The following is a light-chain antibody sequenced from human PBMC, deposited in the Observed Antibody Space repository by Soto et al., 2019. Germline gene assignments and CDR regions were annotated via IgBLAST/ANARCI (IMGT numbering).Light chain of an antibody. CDR3: GQFVSSPPRT. CDR1: QSVGDTF. V-gene: IGKV3-20*01. J-gene: IGKJ1*01. CDR2: GVS. Sequence: EIVLTQSPGTLSLSPGEKATLSCRASQSVGDTFLSWYQQKPGLAPRLLIYGVSNRATGIPDRFSGRGFGTDVILTISRLEPEDFALYYCGQFVSSPPRTFGQGTKVEIK.